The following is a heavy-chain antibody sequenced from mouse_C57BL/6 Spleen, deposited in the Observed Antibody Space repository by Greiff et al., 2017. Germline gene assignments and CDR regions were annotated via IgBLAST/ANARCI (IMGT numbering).Heavy chain of an antibody. J-gene: IGHJ2*01. CDR1: GYTFTSYW. Sequence: QVQLQQPGAELVKPGASVKLSCKASGYTFTSYWMHWVKQRPGQGLEWIGMIHPNSGSTNYNEKFKSKATLTVDKSSSTAYMQLSSLTSEDSAVYYCVRSGWDEDYFDYWGQGTTLTVSS. D-gene: IGHD4-1*01. V-gene: IGHV1-64*01. CDR3: VRSGWDEDYFDY. CDR2: IHPNSGST.